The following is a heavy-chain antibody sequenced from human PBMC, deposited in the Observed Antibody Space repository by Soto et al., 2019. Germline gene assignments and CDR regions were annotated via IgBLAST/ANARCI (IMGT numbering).Heavy chain of an antibody. CDR2: IYYSGST. CDR1: GGSISSGGYY. J-gene: IGHJ4*02. Sequence: SETLSLTCTVSGGSISSGGYYWSWIRQHPGKGLEWIGYIYYSGSTYYNPSLKSRVTISVDTSKNQFSLKLSSVTAADTAVYYCARESKEQWLAADYWGQGTLVTVSS. CDR3: ARESKEQWLAADY. D-gene: IGHD6-19*01. V-gene: IGHV4-31*03.